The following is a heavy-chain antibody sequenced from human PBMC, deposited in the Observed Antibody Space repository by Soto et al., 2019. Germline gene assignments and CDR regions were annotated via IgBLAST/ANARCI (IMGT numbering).Heavy chain of an antibody. CDR3: ATDLAYYYGSGSPGAFQH. J-gene: IGHJ1*01. CDR2: FDPEDGET. CDR1: GYTLTELS. D-gene: IGHD3-10*01. V-gene: IGHV1-24*01. Sequence: ASVKVSCKLSGYTLTELSMHWVRQAPGKGLEWMGGFDPEDGETIYAQKFQGRVTMTEDTSTDTAYMELSSLRSEDTAVYYCATDLAYYYGSGSPGAFQHWGQGTLVTVSS.